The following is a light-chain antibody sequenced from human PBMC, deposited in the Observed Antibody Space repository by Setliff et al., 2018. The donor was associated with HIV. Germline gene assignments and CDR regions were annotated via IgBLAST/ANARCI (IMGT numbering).Light chain of an antibody. J-gene: IGLJ1*01. Sequence: QSALTQPASVSGSPGQSITISCTGNSSDVGTYDLVSWYQQHPGKAPQLTIFEVNKRPSGVSDRFSGSKSGNTASLTISGLQADDEADYYCSSYAGADAFDVFVTGTKVTVL. CDR2: EVN. CDR3: SSYAGADAFDV. CDR1: SSDVGTYDL. V-gene: IGLV2-23*02.